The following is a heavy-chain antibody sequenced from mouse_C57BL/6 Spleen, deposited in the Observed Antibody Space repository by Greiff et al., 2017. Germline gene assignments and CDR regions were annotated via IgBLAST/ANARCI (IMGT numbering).Heavy chain of an antibody. Sequence: QVQLQQPGAELVRPGSSVKLSCKASGYTFTSYWMHWVKQRPIQGLEWIGNIDPSDSETHYNQKFKDKATLTVDKSSSTAYMQLSSLTSEDSAVYYCARGGIYYGNPYYFDYWGQGTTLTVSS. CDR1: GYTFTSYW. CDR3: ARGGIYYGNPYYFDY. J-gene: IGHJ2*01. CDR2: IDPSDSET. D-gene: IGHD2-1*01. V-gene: IGHV1-52*01.